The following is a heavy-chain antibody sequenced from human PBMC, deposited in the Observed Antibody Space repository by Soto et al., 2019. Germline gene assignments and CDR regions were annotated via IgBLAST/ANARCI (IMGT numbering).Heavy chain of an antibody. CDR1: GYTFTSYF. J-gene: IGHJ4*02. V-gene: IGHV1-46*03. Sequence: QVQLVQSGAEVKKPGASVKVFCKASGYTFTSYFIHWVRQAPGQGLEWMGIINPSGGSTNYAQQFQGRVTMTRDTSTITVYMELSSLRFEDTAVYYCARDEGYSSGWSQFDYWGQGTLVTVSS. CDR3: ARDEGYSSGWSQFDY. D-gene: IGHD6-19*01. CDR2: INPSGGST.